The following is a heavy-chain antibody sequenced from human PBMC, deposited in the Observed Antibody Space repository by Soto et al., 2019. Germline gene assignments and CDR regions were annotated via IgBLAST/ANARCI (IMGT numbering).Heavy chain of an antibody. J-gene: IGHJ3*02. Sequence: KVSCSNAVYNNSCYYSHWGRQAPGQGLEWMGWINPNSGRRNYAQKFQGRVTMTSDTSSSTAYMELSRLSSDDTAVYYCARAVWAPCGFDIWGQGTMVTVSS. CDR3: ARAVWAPCGFDI. D-gene: IGHD3-16*01. CDR1: VYNNSCYY. CDR2: INPNSGRR. V-gene: IGHV1-2*02.